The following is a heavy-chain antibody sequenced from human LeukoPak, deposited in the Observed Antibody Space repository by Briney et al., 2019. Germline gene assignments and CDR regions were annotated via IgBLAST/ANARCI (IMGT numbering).Heavy chain of an antibody. Sequence: GGSLRLSCAASGFTFSSYAMSWVRQAPGKGLEWVSAISGSGGSTYYADSVKGRFTISRDNSKNTLYLQMNSLRAEDTAVYYCAKDPYSPPPTSGDSSGPNWFDPWGQGTLVTVSS. J-gene: IGHJ5*02. V-gene: IGHV3-23*01. CDR1: GFTFSSYA. CDR2: ISGSGGST. D-gene: IGHD3-22*01. CDR3: AKDPYSPPPTSGDSSGPNWFDP.